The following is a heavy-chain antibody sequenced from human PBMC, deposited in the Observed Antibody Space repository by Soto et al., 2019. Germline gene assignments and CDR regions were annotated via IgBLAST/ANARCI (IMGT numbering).Heavy chain of an antibody. Sequence: PSETLSLTCTVSGGSISSSSYYWGWIRQPPGKGLEWIGSIYYSGSTYYNPSLKSRVTISVDTSKNQFSLKLSSVTAADTAVYYCARHGRGRGGYIVVVPADEYYFDYWGQGTLVTVSS. CDR2: IYYSGST. V-gene: IGHV4-39*01. CDR1: GGSISSSSYY. D-gene: IGHD2-2*01. J-gene: IGHJ4*02. CDR3: ARHGRGRGGYIVVVPADEYYFDY.